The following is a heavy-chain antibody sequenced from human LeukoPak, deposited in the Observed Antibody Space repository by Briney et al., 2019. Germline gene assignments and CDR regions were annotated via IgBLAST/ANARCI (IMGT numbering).Heavy chain of an antibody. J-gene: IGHJ4*02. CDR1: GFTFDDYG. CDR2: INWNGGKT. V-gene: IGHV3-20*01. D-gene: IGHD6-13*01. CDR3: ARARASAGTDPLDY. Sequence: TGGSLRLSCVASGFTFDDYGMAWVRQAPGKGLEWVSSINWNGGKTGYADSVKGRFTISRDTARNSLYLQMSSLRPEDTALYHCARARASAGTDPLDYWGQGVRVTVSS.